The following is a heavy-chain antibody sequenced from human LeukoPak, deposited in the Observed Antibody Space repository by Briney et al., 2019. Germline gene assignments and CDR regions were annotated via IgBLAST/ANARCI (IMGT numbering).Heavy chain of an antibody. V-gene: IGHV3-23*01. CDR3: AGKEPYSGYRGIVY. CDR1: GFTFSSYA. Sequence: GGSLRLSCAASGFTFSSYAMSWVRQAPGKGLEWVSAISGSGGSTYYADSVKGRFTISRDNAKNSLYLQMNSLRDEDTAVYYCAGKEPYSGYRGIVYWGQGTLVTVSS. D-gene: IGHD5-12*01. CDR2: ISGSGGST. J-gene: IGHJ4*02.